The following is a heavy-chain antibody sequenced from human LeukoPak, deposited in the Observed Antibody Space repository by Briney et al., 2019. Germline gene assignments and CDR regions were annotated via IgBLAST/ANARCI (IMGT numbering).Heavy chain of an antibody. J-gene: IGHJ4*02. CDR2: IYYSGST. V-gene: IGHV4-39*07. D-gene: IGHD5-18*01. Sequence: PSETLSLTCTVSGGSISSSSYYWGWIRQPPGKGLEWIGSIYYSGSTYYNPSLKSRVTISVDTSKNQFSLKLSSVTAADTAVYYCARVSWIHLVYDYWGQGTLVTVSS. CDR3: ARVSWIHLVYDY. CDR1: GGSISSSSYY.